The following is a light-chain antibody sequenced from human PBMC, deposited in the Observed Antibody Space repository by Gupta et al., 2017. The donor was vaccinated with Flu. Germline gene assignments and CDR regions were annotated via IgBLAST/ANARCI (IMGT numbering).Light chain of an antibody. Sequence: LSASVGDRVSNTCRANQDIRNFLRWYQQKPGKAPNLLIYDGSSGNKGVPSRFSGIGVETTFFLISTSRQPEDFATYYCQQEHKPPETFGQGTKVEIK. J-gene: IGKJ1*01. CDR3: QQEHKPPET. CDR2: DGS. CDR1: QDIRNF. V-gene: IGKV1-33*01.